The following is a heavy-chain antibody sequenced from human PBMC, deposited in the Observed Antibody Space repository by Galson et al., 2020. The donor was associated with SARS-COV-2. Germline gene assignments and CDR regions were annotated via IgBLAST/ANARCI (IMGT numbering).Heavy chain of an antibody. Sequence: GESLKISCAASGFTFSSYGMHWVRQAPGKGLEWVAVIWYDGSNKYYADSVKGRSTISRDNSKNTLYLQMNSLRAEDTAVYYCARDYYDSSGYSLGFDYWGQGTLVTVSS. CDR2: IWYDGSNK. J-gene: IGHJ4*02. V-gene: IGHV3-33*01. CDR1: GFTFSSYG. D-gene: IGHD3-22*01. CDR3: ARDYYDSSGYSLGFDY.